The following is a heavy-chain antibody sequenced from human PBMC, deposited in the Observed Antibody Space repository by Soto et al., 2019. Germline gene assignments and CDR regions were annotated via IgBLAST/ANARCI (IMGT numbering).Heavy chain of an antibody. V-gene: IGHV3-9*01. Sequence: EVQLVESGGDLVQPGRSLRLSCAASGFTFDDYAMHWVRQAPGKGLEWVSGISCNSGRIGYADSVKGRFTISRDNAKNSLYLQMNSQGAEDTALYYCAKDSKDTVGWGVMAVWGKGTMVTVSS. D-gene: IGHD3-10*01. CDR3: AKDSKDTVGWGVMAV. CDR1: GFTFDDYA. CDR2: ISCNSGRI. J-gene: IGHJ6*04.